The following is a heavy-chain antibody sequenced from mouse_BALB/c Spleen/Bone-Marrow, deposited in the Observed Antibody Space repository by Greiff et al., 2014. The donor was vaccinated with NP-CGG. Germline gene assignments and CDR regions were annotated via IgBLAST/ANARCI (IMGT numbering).Heavy chain of an antibody. D-gene: IGHD2-4*01. CDR3: AREGITTWYFHV. J-gene: IGHJ1*01. CDR1: GFSLTSYG. CDR2: IWAGGST. Sequence: VKLQESGPGLVAPSQSLSITCTVSGFSLTSYGVHWVRQPPGKGLEWLGVIWAGGSTNYNSALMSRLSISKDNSKSQVFLKMNSLQTEDTAMYYCAREGITTWYFHVWGAGTTVTVSS. V-gene: IGHV2-9*02.